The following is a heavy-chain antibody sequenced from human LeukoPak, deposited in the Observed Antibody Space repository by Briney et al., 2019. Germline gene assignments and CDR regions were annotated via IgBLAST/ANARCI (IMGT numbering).Heavy chain of an antibody. CDR1: GFSFNSFE. D-gene: IGHD1-14*01. CDR2: ISSSGSTI. V-gene: IGHV3-48*03. J-gene: IGHJ6*02. Sequence: GGSLRLSCAASGFSFNSFEMSWVRQAPGKGLEWVSYISSSGSTIYYADSVKGRFTISRDNSKNTLYLQMSSLRAEDTAVYYCVKATGKNYYYGMDVWGQGTTVTVSS. CDR3: VKATGKNYYYGMDV.